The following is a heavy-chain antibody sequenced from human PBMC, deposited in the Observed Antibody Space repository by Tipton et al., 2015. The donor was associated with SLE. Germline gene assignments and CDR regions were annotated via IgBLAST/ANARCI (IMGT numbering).Heavy chain of an antibody. V-gene: IGHV4-39*01. CDR1: GGSISSSNHY. J-gene: IGHJ4*02. CDR2: IYSTGTT. Sequence: TLSLTCTVSGGSISSSNHYWGWIRQPPGKGLEWIGRIYSTGTTYYNASFKDRVTMSIDTSTNQFSQRLASATAAGTAVSFCASQTTEAGVVGYFFDYWGEGTLVIVPS. D-gene: IGHD6-19*01. CDR3: ASQTTEAGVVGYFFDY.